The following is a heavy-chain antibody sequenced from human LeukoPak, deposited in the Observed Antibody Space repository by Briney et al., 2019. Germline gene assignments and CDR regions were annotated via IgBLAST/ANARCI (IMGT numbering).Heavy chain of an antibody. Sequence: GSLRLSCAASGFTFSSYWMSWVRQPPGKGLEWIGEINHSGSTNYNPSLKSRVTISVDTSKNQFSLKLSSVTAADTAVYYCARVRRAVAHHWGQGTLVTVSS. D-gene: IGHD6-19*01. CDR3: ARVRRAVAHH. CDR2: INHSGST. CDR1: GFTFSSYW. J-gene: IGHJ4*02. V-gene: IGHV4-34*01.